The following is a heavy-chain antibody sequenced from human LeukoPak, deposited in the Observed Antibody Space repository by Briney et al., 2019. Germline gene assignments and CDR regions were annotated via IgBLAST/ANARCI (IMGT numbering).Heavy chain of an antibody. J-gene: IGHJ4*02. CDR2: INSDGSST. CDR1: GFTFSSYW. V-gene: IGHV3-74*01. CDR3: ATETEQWLVLQLDY. D-gene: IGHD6-19*01. Sequence: PGGSLRLSCAASGFTFSSYWMNWVRQAPGKGLEWVSRINSDGSSTSYAVSVKGRFTISRDNAKNTLYLKMNSLRAEDTAVYYCATETEQWLVLQLDYWGQGTLVTVSS.